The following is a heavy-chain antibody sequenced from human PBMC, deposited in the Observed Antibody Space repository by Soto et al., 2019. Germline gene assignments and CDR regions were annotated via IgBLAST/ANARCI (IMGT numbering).Heavy chain of an antibody. Sequence: GESLKISCKGSGYSFTSYWISWVRQMPGKGLEWMGRIDPSDSYTNYSPSFQGHVTISADKSISTAYLQWSSLKASDTAMYYCARADGAGSYQSGYYYGMDVWGQGTSVTFSS. D-gene: IGHD3-10*01. V-gene: IGHV5-10-1*01. J-gene: IGHJ6*02. CDR1: GYSFTSYW. CDR3: ARADGAGSYQSGYYYGMDV. CDR2: IDPSDSYT.